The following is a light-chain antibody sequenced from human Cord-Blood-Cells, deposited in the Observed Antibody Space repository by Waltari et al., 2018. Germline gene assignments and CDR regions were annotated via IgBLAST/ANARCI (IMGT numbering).Light chain of an antibody. J-gene: IGLJ3*02. CDR1: SCNGGSYHL. CDR3: CSYAGSSNWV. Sequence: QSALAQPPSVSGSPGPPITTSCAGTSCNGGSYHLVAWYQQHPGKAPKLMIYEVSKRPSVVSNRFSGSKSGNTASLTISGLQAEDEADYYCCSYAGSSNWVFGGGTKLTVL. V-gene: IGLV2-23*02. CDR2: EVS.